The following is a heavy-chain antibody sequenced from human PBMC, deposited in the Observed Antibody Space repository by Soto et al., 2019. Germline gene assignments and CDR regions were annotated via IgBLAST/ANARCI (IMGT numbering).Heavy chain of an antibody. CDR2: INPNSGGT. V-gene: IGHV1-2*04. CDR3: ARGKGGGYGTDYYYGMDV. D-gene: IGHD6-25*01. Sequence: ASVKVSCKASGYTFTSYAMNWVRQAPGQGLEWMGWINPNSGGTNYAQKFQGWVTMTRDTSISTAYMELSRLRSDDTAVYYCARGKGGGYGTDYYYGMDVWGQGTTVTVPS. J-gene: IGHJ6*02. CDR1: GYTFTSYA.